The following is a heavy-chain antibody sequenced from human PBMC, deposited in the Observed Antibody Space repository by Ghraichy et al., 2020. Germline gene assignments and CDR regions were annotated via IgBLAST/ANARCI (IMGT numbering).Heavy chain of an antibody. CDR2: IYPGDSDT. J-gene: IGHJ5*02. D-gene: IGHD2-2*01. CDR1: GYSFTSYW. CDR3: ARLTGYCSSTSCSWGWFDP. V-gene: IGHV5-51*01. Sequence: GESLNISCKGSGYSFTSYWIGWVRQMPGKGLEWMGIIYPGDSDTRYSPSFQGQVTISADKSISTAYLQWSSLKASDTAMYYCARLTGYCSSTSCSWGWFDPWGQGTLVTVSS.